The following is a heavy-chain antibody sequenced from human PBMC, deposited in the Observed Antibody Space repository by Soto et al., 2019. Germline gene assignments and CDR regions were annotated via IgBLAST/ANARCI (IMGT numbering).Heavy chain of an antibody. CDR2: ICAYNGNT. D-gene: IGHD3-10*01. J-gene: IGHJ4*02. CDR1: GYTFTNYA. Sequence: QVQLVQSGAEVKKPGASVKVSCKAAGYTFTNYAISWVRQAPGQGLEWMGWICAYNGNTNYAQKLQGRVTMTTDTSTSSASMELRSLRSDDTAVYYCARAWFGDFVYYFDYRGQGTLVTVSS. V-gene: IGHV1-18*01. CDR3: ARAWFGDFVYYFDY.